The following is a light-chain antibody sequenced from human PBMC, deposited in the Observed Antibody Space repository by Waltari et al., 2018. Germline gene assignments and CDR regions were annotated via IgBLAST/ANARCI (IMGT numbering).Light chain of an antibody. CDR2: GAS. CDR1: QSVGSY. J-gene: IGKJ4*01. CDR3: QHYSNWPLT. Sequence: EIVLTQSPTTLSVSPGERATLSCRASQSVGSYLAWFQKKPGQAPRLLIYGASTRATGIPDRVRGSGSGTEFMLTISNIQSEDSVVYYCQHYSNWPLTFGGGTKVEI. V-gene: IGKV3-15*01.